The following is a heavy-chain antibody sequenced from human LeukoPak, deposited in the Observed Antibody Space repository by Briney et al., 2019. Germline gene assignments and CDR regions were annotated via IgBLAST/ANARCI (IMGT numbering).Heavy chain of an antibody. J-gene: IGHJ4*02. CDR2: IKEDGSIQ. CDR3: ARDVWTGVAVSDY. D-gene: IGHD6-19*01. V-gene: IGHV3-7*01. CDR1: GFTFSSYW. Sequence: GGSLRPSCAASGFTFSSYWMTWVRQAPGKGLEWLANIKEDGSIQYYLDSVRGRFTISRDNAKTSVYLQLNSLRADDTAVYYCARDVWTGVAVSDYWGQGTLVTVSS.